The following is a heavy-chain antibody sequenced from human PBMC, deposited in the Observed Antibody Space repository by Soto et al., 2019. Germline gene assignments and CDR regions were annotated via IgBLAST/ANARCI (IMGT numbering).Heavy chain of an antibody. CDR1: GLSFSRYW. Sequence: ESLKISCKGSGLSFSRYWIRRVRDMPAKGVEPIVVIYPSYSETRYSPSFQGQVTISADKSINTADLQWSSLTASDASMYYCARPIGDYVIDDYYAMDVWGQGTTVTVSS. D-gene: IGHD4-17*01. CDR2: IYPSYSET. J-gene: IGHJ6*02. V-gene: IGHV5-51*01. CDR3: ARPIGDYVIDDYYAMDV.